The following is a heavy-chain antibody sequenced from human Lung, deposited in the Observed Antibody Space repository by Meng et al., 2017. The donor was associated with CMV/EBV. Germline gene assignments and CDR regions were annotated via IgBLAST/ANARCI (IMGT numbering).Heavy chain of an antibody. V-gene: IGHV3-53*01. CDR1: GFPITSDY. CDR2: IYSGGLT. J-gene: IGHJ4*02. CDR3: ARGYSGTPS. Sequence: GGSXRLSYEGSGFPITSDYMTWVRQAPGKGLEWVSGIYSGGLTYYADSVKGRFTMSRDNSKNTLYLQMNSLRAEDTAMYYCARGYSGTPSWGQGTLVTVSS. D-gene: IGHD1-26*01.